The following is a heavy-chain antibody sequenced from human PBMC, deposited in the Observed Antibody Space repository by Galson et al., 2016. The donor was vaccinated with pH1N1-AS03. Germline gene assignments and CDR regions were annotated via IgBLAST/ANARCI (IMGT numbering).Heavy chain of an antibody. J-gene: IGHJ4*02. V-gene: IGHV1-69*13. CDR2: IIGMFGTT. D-gene: IGHD3-22*01. CDR3: ARGNHYYHSEFDY. Sequence: SVKVSCKASGGTFSSYAISWVRQAPGRGLEWMGGIIGMFGTTNYAQKFQGRVTITADELTSTAYLELSSLRSEDTAVYYCARGNHYYHSEFDYWGQGTLVTVSS. CDR1: GGTFSSYA.